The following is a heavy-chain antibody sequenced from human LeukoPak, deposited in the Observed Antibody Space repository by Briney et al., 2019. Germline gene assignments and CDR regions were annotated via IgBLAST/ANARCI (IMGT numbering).Heavy chain of an antibody. D-gene: IGHD1-26*01. J-gene: IGHJ4*02. Sequence: HGESLKISCKGSGYSFSNYWITWVRQMPGKGLEWMGRIDPSDSYTNYSPSFQGHVTISTDESFSTAYLQWSSLKASDTAMYYCARLSQSGAITSFDYWGQGTLVTVSS. CDR3: ARLSQSGAITSFDY. CDR1: GYSFSNYW. V-gene: IGHV5-10-1*01. CDR2: IDPSDSYT.